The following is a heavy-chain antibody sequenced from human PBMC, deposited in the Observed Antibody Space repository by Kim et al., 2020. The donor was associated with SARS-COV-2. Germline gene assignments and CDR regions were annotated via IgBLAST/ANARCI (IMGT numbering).Heavy chain of an antibody. CDR1: GYTFTSYA. Sequence: ASVKVSCKASGYTFTSYAMNWVRQAPGQGLEWMGWINTNTGNPTYAQGFTGRFVFSLDTSVSTAYLQLSSLKADDTAVYYCARDTRLWCSFGFGYWGQGTLVTVSS. V-gene: IGHV7-4-1*02. D-gene: IGHD5-18*01. CDR2: INTNTGNP. CDR3: ARDTRLWCSFGFGY. J-gene: IGHJ4*02.